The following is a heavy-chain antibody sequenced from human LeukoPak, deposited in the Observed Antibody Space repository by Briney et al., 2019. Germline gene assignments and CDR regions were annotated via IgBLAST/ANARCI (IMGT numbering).Heavy chain of an antibody. CDR3: AKSMHNTD. J-gene: IGHJ4*02. D-gene: IGHD2-21*01. Sequence: GGSLRLSCAASGFTFSSYAMSWVRQAPGKGLEWVSTIGGNTHYADSVKGRFTISRDSSKNTLYLQMNSLRAEDTAIYYCAKSMHNTDWGQGTLVTVSS. CDR1: GFTFSSYA. CDR2: IGGNT. V-gene: IGHV3-23*01.